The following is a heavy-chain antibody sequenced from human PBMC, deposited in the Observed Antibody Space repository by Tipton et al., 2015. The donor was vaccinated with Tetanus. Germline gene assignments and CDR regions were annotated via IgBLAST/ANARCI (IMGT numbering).Heavy chain of an antibody. D-gene: IGHD1-14*01. J-gene: IGHJ4*02. CDR3: ARDTGDY. CDR2: IFSGGPT. Sequence: TLSLTCTVAGDSISSGGYYWNWVRQNPGKGLEWLGYIFSGGPTFYSPSLNGRVSMSLDTSKNLFALRLASVTAADTAVYYCARDTGDYWGQGTLVTVSS. CDR1: GDSISSGGYY. V-gene: IGHV4-31*03.